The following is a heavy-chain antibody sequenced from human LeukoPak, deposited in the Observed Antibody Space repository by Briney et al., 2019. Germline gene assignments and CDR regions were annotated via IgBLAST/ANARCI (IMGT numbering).Heavy chain of an antibody. J-gene: IGHJ4*02. CDR1: GGSISSYY. CDR3: ARHGGLLRSPLFGY. Sequence: SETLSLTCTVSGGSISSYYWSWIRQPPGKGLEWIGYIYYSGSTNYNPSLKSRVTISVDTSKNQFSLKLSSVTAADTAVYYCARHGGLLRSPLFGYWGQGTLVTVSS. D-gene: IGHD1-26*01. V-gene: IGHV4-59*08. CDR2: IYYSGST.